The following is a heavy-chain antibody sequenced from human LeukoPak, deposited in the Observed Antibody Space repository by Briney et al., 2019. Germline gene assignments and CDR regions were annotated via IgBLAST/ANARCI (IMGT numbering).Heavy chain of an antibody. V-gene: IGHV3-64*01. CDR3: ARDWGEGGAGAGADYFQH. CDR2: TTSNGGST. J-gene: IGHJ1*01. D-gene: IGHD6-13*01. CDR1: GFTFSSYG. Sequence: PGGPLRLSCAASGFTFSSYGMHWVRQAPGKGLEYLSATTSNGGSTYYANSVKGRFTISRDNSKNTLYLQMGSLRPEDMGVYYCARDWGEGGAGAGADYFQHWGQGTLVTVSS.